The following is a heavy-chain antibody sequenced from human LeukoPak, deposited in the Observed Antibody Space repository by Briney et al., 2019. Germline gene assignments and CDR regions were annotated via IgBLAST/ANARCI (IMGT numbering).Heavy chain of an antibody. CDR3: ARHSGGSGSYYNLPFDY. Sequence: GESLRISCQGSGYSFTSYWISRVRQMPGKGLEWMGRIDPSDSYTNYSPSFQGHVTISADKSISTAYLQWSSLKASDTAMYYCARHSGGSGSYYNLPFDYWGQGTLVTVSS. J-gene: IGHJ4*02. V-gene: IGHV5-10-1*01. CDR1: GYSFTSYW. CDR2: IDPSDSYT. D-gene: IGHD3-10*01.